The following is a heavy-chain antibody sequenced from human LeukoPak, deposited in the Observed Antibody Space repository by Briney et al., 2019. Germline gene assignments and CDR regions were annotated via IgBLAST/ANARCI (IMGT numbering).Heavy chain of an antibody. V-gene: IGHV3-23*01. CDR2: ISGSGDST. J-gene: IGHJ4*02. D-gene: IGHD6-13*01. CDR3: AKDTAAAGLRTR. CDR1: GFTFSSYA. Sequence: QTGGSLRLSCAASGFTFSSYAMIWVPQAPGKGLEGVSAISGSGDSTYTAASVKGRFPISRDNSKTTLYLQMNSLRAEDTAVYYCAKDTAAAGLRTRWGQGTLVTVSS.